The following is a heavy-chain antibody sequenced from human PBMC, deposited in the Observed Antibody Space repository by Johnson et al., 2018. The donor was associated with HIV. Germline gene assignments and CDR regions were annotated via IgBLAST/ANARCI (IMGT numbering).Heavy chain of an antibody. CDR2: ISFDGSNK. CDR1: GFTFSNYP. D-gene: IGHD3-10*01. J-gene: IGHJ3*02. V-gene: IGHV3-30*14. Sequence: QMQLVESGGGVVQPGRSLRLSCAASGFTFSNYPMHWVRQAPGKGLEWVAVISFDGSNKYYADSVKGRFNISRDNSKNTLYLQMNSLRAEDTAVYYCAREGKDAFDIWGQGTKVSVSS. CDR3: AREGKDAFDI.